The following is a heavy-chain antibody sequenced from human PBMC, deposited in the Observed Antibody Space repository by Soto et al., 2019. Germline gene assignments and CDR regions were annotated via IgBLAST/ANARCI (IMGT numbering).Heavy chain of an antibody. Sequence: SETLSLTCAVYGGSFSGYYWSWIRQPPGKGLEWIGEINHSGSTSYNPSLKSRGTISVDTAKNQFSLKLSSVTAADTAVYYCARGRARGSSWYKGRFDYWGQGTLVTVSS. J-gene: IGHJ4*02. CDR1: GGSFSGYY. V-gene: IGHV4-34*01. CDR3: ARGRARGSSWYKGRFDY. D-gene: IGHD6-13*01. CDR2: INHSGST.